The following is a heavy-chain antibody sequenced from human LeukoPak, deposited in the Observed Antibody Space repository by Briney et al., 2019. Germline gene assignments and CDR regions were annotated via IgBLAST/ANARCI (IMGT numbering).Heavy chain of an antibody. CDR2: MNPNSGNT. CDR3: ARVDSSSLDWFDP. CDR1: GYTFTSYD. V-gene: IGHV1-8*01. J-gene: IGHJ5*02. D-gene: IGHD6-13*01. Sequence: ASVKVSCKASGYTFTSYDINWVRQATGQGLEWMGWMNPNSGNTGYAQKFQGRVTVTRNTSISTAYMELSSLRSEDTAVYYCARVDSSSLDWFDPWGQGTLVTVSS.